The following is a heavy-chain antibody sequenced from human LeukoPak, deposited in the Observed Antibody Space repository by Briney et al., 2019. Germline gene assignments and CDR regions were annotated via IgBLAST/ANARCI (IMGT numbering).Heavy chain of an antibody. J-gene: IGHJ6*01. V-gene: IGHV3-9*01. CDR2: ISWNSGSI. Sequence: GGSLRLSCAASGFTFSSYAMHWVRHAPGKGLEWVSGISWNSGSIGYADSVKGRFTISRDNAKNSLYLQMNSLRAEDTALYYCARSRDSSGYYYHYYYGMDVWGQGTTVTVSS. CDR3: ARSRDSSGYYYHYYYGMDV. D-gene: IGHD3-22*01. CDR1: GFTFSSYA.